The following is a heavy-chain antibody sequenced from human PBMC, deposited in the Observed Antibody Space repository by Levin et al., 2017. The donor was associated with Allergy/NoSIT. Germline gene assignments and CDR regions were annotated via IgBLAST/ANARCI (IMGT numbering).Heavy chain of an antibody. Sequence: PGGSLRLSCFASGFTFSNFAMHWVRQAPGEGLTYVSAINSNGDSLYYADSVKGRFTISRDNSKNTLYLQMSSLRIEDTAVYYCVKGWGLERRASWFDPWGQGTLVTVSS. CDR3: VKGWGLERRASWFDP. V-gene: IGHV3-64D*06. J-gene: IGHJ5*02. D-gene: IGHD1-1*01. CDR2: INSNGDSL. CDR1: GFTFSNFA.